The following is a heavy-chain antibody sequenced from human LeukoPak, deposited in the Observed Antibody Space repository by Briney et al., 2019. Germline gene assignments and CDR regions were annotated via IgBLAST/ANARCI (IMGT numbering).Heavy chain of an antibody. CDR1: GFSFSTYT. CDR3: AKERQTGDYFTSDF. V-gene: IGHV3-23*01. J-gene: IGHJ4*02. Sequence: GSLLLSCAASGFSFSTYTMNWVRQAPGKGLEWVSAINGRGDSTFYADSVKGQFTISRDNSKSTVYLQMNSLRADDTAVYYCAKERQTGDYFTSDFWGQGTLVTVSS. D-gene: IGHD4-17*01. CDR2: INGRGDST.